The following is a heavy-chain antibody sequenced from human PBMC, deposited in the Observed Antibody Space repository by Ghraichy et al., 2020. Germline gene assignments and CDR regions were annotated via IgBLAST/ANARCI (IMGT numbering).Heavy chain of an antibody. V-gene: IGHV1-8*01. D-gene: IGHD6-13*01. CDR1: GYTFTSYD. Sequence: ASVKVSCKASGYTFTSYDINWVRQATGQGLEWMGWMNPNSGNTGYAQKFQGRVTMTRNTSISTAYMELSSLRSEDTAVYYCARGLYSSSWYFSPYYGMDVWGQGTTVTVSS. CDR2: MNPNSGNT. J-gene: IGHJ6*02. CDR3: ARGLYSSSWYFSPYYGMDV.